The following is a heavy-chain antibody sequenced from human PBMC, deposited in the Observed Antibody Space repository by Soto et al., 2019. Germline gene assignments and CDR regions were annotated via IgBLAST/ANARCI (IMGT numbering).Heavy chain of an antibody. CDR3: TRDASRDSSARGWFDP. Sequence: VGSLRLSCAASGFTFRSFTMNWVRQAPGKGLEWVSTISSNSAYIYYTDALRGRFTISRDNAKNSLYLQMNSLRAEDTAVYYCTRDASRDSSARGWFDPWGPGTLVTVSS. J-gene: IGHJ5*02. CDR2: ISSNSAYI. D-gene: IGHD6-13*01. CDR1: GFTFRSFT. V-gene: IGHV3-21*01.